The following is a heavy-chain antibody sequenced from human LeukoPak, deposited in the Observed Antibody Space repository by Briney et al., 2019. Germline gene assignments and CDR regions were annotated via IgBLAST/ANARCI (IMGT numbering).Heavy chain of an antibody. J-gene: IGHJ6*03. Sequence: KSSETLSLTCTVSGGSIGSFYWNWIRQPPGKGLEWIGYVYSSGNTNYNPSPKSRVIISVDTSKNQFSLKLSSVTAADTAVYYCARGGSYYYMDVWGKGTTVTVSS. CDR2: VYSSGNT. V-gene: IGHV4-59*12. CDR3: ARGGSYYYMDV. CDR1: GGSIGSFY. D-gene: IGHD5-12*01.